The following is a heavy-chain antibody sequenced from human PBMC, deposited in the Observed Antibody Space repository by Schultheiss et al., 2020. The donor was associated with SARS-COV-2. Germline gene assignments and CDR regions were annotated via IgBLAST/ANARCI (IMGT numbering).Heavy chain of an antibody. V-gene: IGHV4-4*02. CDR1: GGSISSSNW. CDR3: ASTVRGYYYYYGMDV. Sequence: SETLSLTCAVSGGSISSSNWWSWVRQPPGKGLEWIGEIYHSGSTNYNPSLKSRVTISVDTSKNQFSLKLSSVTAADTAVYYCASTVRGYYYYYGMDVWGQGTTVTVSS. D-gene: IGHD4-11*01. CDR2: IYHSGST. J-gene: IGHJ6*02.